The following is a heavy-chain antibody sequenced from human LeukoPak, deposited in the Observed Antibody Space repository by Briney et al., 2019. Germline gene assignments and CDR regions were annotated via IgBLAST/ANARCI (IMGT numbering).Heavy chain of an antibody. CDR3: ARNLEITIFGVVILDYFDY. Sequence: SETLSLTCALSGYSISSGYYWGWIRQPPGKGLEWIGSIYHSGSTYYNPSLKSRVTISVDTSKNQFSLKLSSVTAADTAVYYCARNLEITIFGVVILDYFDYWGQGTLVTVSS. J-gene: IGHJ4*02. CDR2: IYHSGST. V-gene: IGHV4-38-2*01. CDR1: GYSISSGYY. D-gene: IGHD3-3*01.